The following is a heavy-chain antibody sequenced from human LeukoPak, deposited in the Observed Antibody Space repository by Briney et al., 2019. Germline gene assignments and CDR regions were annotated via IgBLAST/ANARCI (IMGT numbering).Heavy chain of an antibody. V-gene: IGHV3-7*01. Sequence: GGSLRLSCAASGFTFSSYWMSWVRQAPGKGLEWVANIKQDGSEKYYVDSVKGRFTISRDNAKNSLYLQMNSLRAEDTAVYYCARVGLGGYCSSTSCYNDYWGQGTLVTVSS. CDR3: ARVGLGGYCSSTSCYNDY. D-gene: IGHD2-2*02. CDR1: GFTFSSYW. J-gene: IGHJ4*02. CDR2: IKQDGSEK.